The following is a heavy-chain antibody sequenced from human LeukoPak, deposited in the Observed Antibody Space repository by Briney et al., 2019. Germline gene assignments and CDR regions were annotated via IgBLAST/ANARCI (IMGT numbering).Heavy chain of an antibody. Sequence: GGSLRLSCAASGFTFSSYSMNWVRQAPGKGLEWVSSISSSSSYIYYADSVKGRFTISRDNAKNSLYLQMNSLRAEDTAVYYCARRRIPGDSSSWYWFDPWGQGTLVTVSS. D-gene: IGHD6-13*01. CDR2: ISSSSSYI. J-gene: IGHJ5*02. CDR3: ARRRIPGDSSSWYWFDP. CDR1: GFTFSSYS. V-gene: IGHV3-21*01.